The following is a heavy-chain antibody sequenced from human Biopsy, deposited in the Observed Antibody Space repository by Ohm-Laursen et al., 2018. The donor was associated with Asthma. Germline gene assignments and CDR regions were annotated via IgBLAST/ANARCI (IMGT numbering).Heavy chain of an antibody. D-gene: IGHD5-12*01. V-gene: IGHV3-30*18. CDR2: ISYDGNHK. CDR1: GFMFRSFG. Sequence: SLRLSCIASGFMFRSFGMHWVRQAPGKGLEWVAVISYDGNHKFYDDSVKGRFTISRDNSKNTLYLQMNSLRTEDTAVYYCAKRRGYSGRDNDYWGRGTLVIVSS. J-gene: IGHJ4*02. CDR3: AKRRGYSGRDNDY.